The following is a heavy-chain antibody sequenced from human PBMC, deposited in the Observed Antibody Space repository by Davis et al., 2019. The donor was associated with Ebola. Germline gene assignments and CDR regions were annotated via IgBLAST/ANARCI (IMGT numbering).Heavy chain of an antibody. Sequence: ASVKVSCKASGYTFTGYYMHWVRQAPGQGLEWMGWINPNSGGTNYAQKFQGWVTMTRDTSISTAYMELSRLRSDDTAVYYCAGYSDRGSYWYFDLWGRGTLVTVSS. CDR2: INPNSGGT. J-gene: IGHJ2*01. V-gene: IGHV1-2*04. CDR1: GYTFTGYY. CDR3: AGYSDRGSYWYFDL. D-gene: IGHD1-26*01.